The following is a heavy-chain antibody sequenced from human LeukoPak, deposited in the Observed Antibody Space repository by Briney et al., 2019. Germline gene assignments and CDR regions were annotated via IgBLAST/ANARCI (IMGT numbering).Heavy chain of an antibody. CDR2: ISYDGSNK. J-gene: IGHJ4*02. V-gene: IGHV3-30-3*01. CDR3: ARDLSVDY. Sequence: GGSLRLSCAASGFTFSSYAMHWVHKAPGKGLEWVAVISYDGSNKYYADSVKGRFTISRDNSKNTLYLQMNSLRAEDTAVYYCARDLSVDYWGQGTLVTVFS. CDR1: GFTFSSYA. D-gene: IGHD2/OR15-2a*01.